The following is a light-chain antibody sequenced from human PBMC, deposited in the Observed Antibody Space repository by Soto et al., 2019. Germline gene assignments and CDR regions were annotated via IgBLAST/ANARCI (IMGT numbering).Light chain of an antibody. V-gene: IGKV3-15*01. J-gene: IGKJ2*01. CDR1: QSANNN. CDR3: HQYNHWYT. CDR2: GAS. Sequence: EIVLTQSPATLSVSPGERATLSCRASQSANNNLAWYQQKAGQAPRLLIYGASTRAPGVTARFSGSGFGTEFALTISSLQSEDIAVYHCHQYNHWYTFGQGTKPEIK.